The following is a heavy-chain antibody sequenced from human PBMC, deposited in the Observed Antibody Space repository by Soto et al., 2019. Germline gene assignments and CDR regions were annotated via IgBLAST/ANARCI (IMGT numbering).Heavy chain of an antibody. V-gene: IGHV4-59*01. CDR1: GVSISGSY. CDR3: ARSVAVPGAHIDY. J-gene: IGHJ4*02. D-gene: IGHD6-19*01. CDR2: VYYTGST. Sequence: PSLTCSVSGVSISGSYWSWIRQSPGKGLEWLGYVYYTGSTNYSPSLRSRVSISVDTSKNEFSLRLSSVTAADTAVYFCARSVAVPGAHIDYWGQGTQVTVSS.